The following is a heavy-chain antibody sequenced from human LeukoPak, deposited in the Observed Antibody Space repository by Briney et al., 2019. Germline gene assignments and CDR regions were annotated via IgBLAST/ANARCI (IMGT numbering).Heavy chain of an antibody. V-gene: IGHV3-73*01. CDR3: TRLGGSSSGYAYYCGMDV. D-gene: IGHD3-22*01. Sequence: GGSLRLSCAASGLTFSGSAMHWVRQASGKGLEWVGRITSKANSYATAYAASVRGRFTISRDDSENTAYLQMNSLKTEDTAVYYCTRLGGSSSGYAYYCGMDVWGQGTTVTVSS. CDR2: ITSKANSYAT. J-gene: IGHJ6*02. CDR1: GLTFSGSA.